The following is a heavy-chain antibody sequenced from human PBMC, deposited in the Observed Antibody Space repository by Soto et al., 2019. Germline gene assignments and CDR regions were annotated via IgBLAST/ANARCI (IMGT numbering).Heavy chain of an antibody. V-gene: IGHV3-30-3*01. CDR3: ARPLWRDDYNWGYFDL. CDR1: GFTFSSYA. J-gene: IGHJ2*01. CDR2: ISYDGSNK. D-gene: IGHD4-4*01. Sequence: PGGSLRLSCAASGFTFSSYAMHWVRQAPGKGLEWVAVISYDGSNKYYADSVKGRFTISRDNSKNTLYLQMNSLRAEDTAVYYRARPLWRDDYNWGYFDLWGRGTLVTVSS.